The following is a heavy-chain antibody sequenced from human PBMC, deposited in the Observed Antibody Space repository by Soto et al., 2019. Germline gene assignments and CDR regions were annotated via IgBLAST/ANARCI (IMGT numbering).Heavy chain of an antibody. CDR1: GDSLSPYY. CDR3: AKIGYDYGDFDY. J-gene: IGHJ4*02. Sequence: PSETLSLTCTVSGDSLSPYYWTWIRQPPGKGPEWLGCVHYSGNTYYNPSLKSRVTISVDTSKNQFSLKLSSVTAADTAVYYCAKIGYDYGDFDYWGQGTLVTVSS. D-gene: IGHD5-18*01. V-gene: IGHV4-59*01. CDR2: VHYSGNT.